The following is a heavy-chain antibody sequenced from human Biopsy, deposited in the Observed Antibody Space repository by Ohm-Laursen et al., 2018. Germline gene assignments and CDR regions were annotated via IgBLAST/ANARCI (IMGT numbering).Heavy chain of an antibody. CDR3: ARRLPLRGFAFDV. CDR2: IYYRGNT. D-gene: IGHD3-10*01. CDR1: GDSITSYF. J-gene: IGHJ3*01. V-gene: IGHV4-59*08. Sequence: SETLSLTCPVSGDSITSYFWNWIRQAPGKGLEWIGNIYYRGNTNYSPSLKSRATIPLDPSKNQFSLNLNSVTATDTAVYYCARRLPLRGFAFDVWGQGTVVTVS.